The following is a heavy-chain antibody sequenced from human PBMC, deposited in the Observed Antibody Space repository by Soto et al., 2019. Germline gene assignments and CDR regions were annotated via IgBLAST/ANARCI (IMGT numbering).Heavy chain of an antibody. CDR2: INPNSGGT. CDR3: ARDGANWKKGHYYYVDV. D-gene: IGHD1-1*01. CDR1: GYTFTGYY. J-gene: IGHJ6*03. Sequence: ASVKVSCKASGYTFTGYYMHWVRQAPGQGLEWMGWINPNSGGTNYAQKFQGWVTMTRDTSISTAYMELSRLRSDDTAVYYCARDGANWKKGHYYYVDVWGKGTTVTVSS. V-gene: IGHV1-2*04.